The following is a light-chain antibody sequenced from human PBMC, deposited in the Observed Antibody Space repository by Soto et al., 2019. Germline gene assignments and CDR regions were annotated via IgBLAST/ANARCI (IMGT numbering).Light chain of an antibody. J-gene: IGKJ4*01. CDR2: DAS. CDR1: QNIDTY. Sequence: EVVLTQSPATLSSSPGESVTLSCSASQNIDTYLAWYQQRPGQAPRLLIYDASYRAVGIPSRFSGSGSGTDFTLTISSLEPADFAIYHCQQRRNWPLTFGGGTKVEI. V-gene: IGKV3-11*01. CDR3: QQRRNWPLT.